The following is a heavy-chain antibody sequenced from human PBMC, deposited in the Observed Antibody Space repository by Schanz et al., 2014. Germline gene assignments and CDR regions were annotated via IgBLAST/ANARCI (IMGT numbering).Heavy chain of an antibody. CDR3: ARGLVRYFAY. J-gene: IGHJ4*02. CDR1: GYTFSRYD. D-gene: IGHD2-8*02. CDR2: INPNSGAT. V-gene: IGHV1-2*02. Sequence: QVQLVQSGAEVKKPGASVKVSCKASGYTFSRYDINWVRQATGQGLEWMGWINPNSGATIYAQNFQGRVTMTRDTSISTAYMELSRLRSDDTAVYYCARGLVRYFAYWGQGTLVTVSS.